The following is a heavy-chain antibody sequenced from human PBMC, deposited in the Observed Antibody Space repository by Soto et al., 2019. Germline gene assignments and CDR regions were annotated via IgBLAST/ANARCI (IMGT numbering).Heavy chain of an antibody. D-gene: IGHD2-15*01. J-gene: IGHJ3*02. V-gene: IGHV1-18*01. CDR1: GYTFTSYG. CDR3: ARTVMPSILGYCRGGSCYSGAFDI. CDR2: ISAYNGKT. Sequence: QVQLVQSGAEVKKPGASVKVYCKSSGYTFTSYGISWVRHAPGQGLEGMGWISAYNGKTNYAQKLKGRVTMTTDTSTSTAYMELRSLRSDDTAVYYCARTVMPSILGYCRGGSCYSGAFDIWGQGTMVTVSS.